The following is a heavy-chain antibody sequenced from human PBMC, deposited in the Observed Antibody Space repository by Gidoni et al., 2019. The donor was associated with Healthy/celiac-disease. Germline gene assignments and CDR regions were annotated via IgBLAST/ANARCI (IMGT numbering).Heavy chain of an antibody. Sequence: STNYNPSLKSRVTISVDTSKNQFSLKLSSVTAADTAVYYCARVGIAVTVDYWGQGTLVTVSS. CDR3: ARVGIAVTVDY. D-gene: IGHD6-19*01. J-gene: IGHJ4*02. CDR2: ST. V-gene: IGHV4-59*01.